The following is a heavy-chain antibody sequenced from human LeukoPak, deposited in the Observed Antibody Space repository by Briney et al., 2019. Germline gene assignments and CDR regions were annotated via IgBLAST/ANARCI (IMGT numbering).Heavy chain of an antibody. CDR2: ISSSSSYI. CDR3: ARDKEVTLYCSSTSCYTPPGY. CDR1: GFTFSSYS. D-gene: IGHD2-2*02. Sequence: PGGSLRLSCAASGFTFSSYSMNWVRQAPGKGLEWVSSISSSSSYIYYADSVKGRFTISRDNAKNSLYLQMNSLRAEDTAVYYCARDKEVTLYCSSTSCYTPPGYWGQGTLVTVSS. V-gene: IGHV3-21*01. J-gene: IGHJ4*02.